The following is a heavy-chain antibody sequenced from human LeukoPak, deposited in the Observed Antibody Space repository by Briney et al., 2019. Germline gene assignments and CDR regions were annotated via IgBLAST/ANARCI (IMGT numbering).Heavy chain of an antibody. D-gene: IGHD3-10*01. V-gene: IGHV3-74*01. CDR1: GFSFTSNW. Sequence: GGPLRLFRAASGFSFTSNWMDWVRQDPGKGLVWDSRNSTDGGDTAYADSVKGRSTVSRDNAKDTLYLQMNSLRVEDTAVYYCARGPYYSAGSFDYWGQGTLVNVSS. J-gene: IGHJ4*02. CDR3: ARGPYYSAGSFDY. CDR2: NSTDGGDT.